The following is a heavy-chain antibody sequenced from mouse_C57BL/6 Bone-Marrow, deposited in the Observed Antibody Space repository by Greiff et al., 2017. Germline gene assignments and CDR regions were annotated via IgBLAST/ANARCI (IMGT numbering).Heavy chain of an antibody. CDR1: GYTFTDYY. V-gene: IGHV1-26*01. CDR3: AKLLRSWYFDV. D-gene: IGHD1-1*01. CDR2: INPNNGGT. J-gene: IGHJ1*03. Sequence: VHVKQSGPELVKPGASVKISCKASGYTFTDYYMNWVKQSHGKSLEWIGDINPNNGGTSYNQKFKGKATVTVDKSSSTAYMELRSLTSEDSAVYYCAKLLRSWYFDVWGTGTTVTVSS.